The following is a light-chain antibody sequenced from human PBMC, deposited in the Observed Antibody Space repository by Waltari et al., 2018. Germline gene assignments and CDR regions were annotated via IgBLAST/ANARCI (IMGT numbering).Light chain of an antibody. CDR3: CSYAGSSFVV. J-gene: IGLJ2*01. V-gene: IGLV2-23*02. CDR1: SSDVGGYTF. Sequence: QSALTQPASVSGSPGQSLTISCTGTSSDVGGYTFVPWYQQHPGKAPKLMIYDVSKRPSGVANRFSGSKSGNTASLTISGLQAEDEADYYCCSYAGSSFVVFGGGTKLTVL. CDR2: DVS.